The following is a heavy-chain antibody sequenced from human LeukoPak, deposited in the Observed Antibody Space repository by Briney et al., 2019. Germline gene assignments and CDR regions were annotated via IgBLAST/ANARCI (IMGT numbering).Heavy chain of an antibody. V-gene: IGHV3-30-3*01. Sequence: GRSLRLSCAASGFTFSSYAMHWVRQAPGKGLEWVAVISYDGSNKYYADSVKGRFTISRDNSKNTLYLQMNSLRAEDTAVYYCARVDHSSSWLPGRFYYYGMDVWGQGTTVTVSS. D-gene: IGHD6-13*01. CDR2: ISYDGSNK. CDR1: GFTFSSYA. J-gene: IGHJ6*02. CDR3: ARVDHSSSWLPGRFYYYGMDV.